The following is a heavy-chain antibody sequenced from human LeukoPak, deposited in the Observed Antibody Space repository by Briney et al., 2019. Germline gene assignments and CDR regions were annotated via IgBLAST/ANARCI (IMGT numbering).Heavy chain of an antibody. V-gene: IGHV1-2*02. J-gene: IGHJ3*02. D-gene: IGHD3-22*01. CDR1: GYTFTDYY. CDR2: IDPDSGGT. Sequence: ASVTVSFTASGYTFTDYYVHWVRQAPRQGLEWMGRIDPDSGGTHYPQKFQGRVTMTRDTSISTAYMELSRLRSDDTAVYYCAREYYDSSGRKHAFENWGQGTLVTVSS. CDR3: AREYYDSSGRKHAFEN.